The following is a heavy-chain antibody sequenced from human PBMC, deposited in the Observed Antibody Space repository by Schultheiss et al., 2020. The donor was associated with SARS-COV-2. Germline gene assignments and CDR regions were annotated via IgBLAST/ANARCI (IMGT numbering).Heavy chain of an antibody. Sequence: GGSLRLSCAASGFTVSSNYMSWVRQAPGKGLEWVSVIYSGGSTYYADSVKGRFTISRDNSKNTLYLQMNSLRAEDTAVYYCARDLVVVPAAIPDYWGQGTLVTVSS. V-gene: IGHV3-66*02. CDR2: IYSGGST. CDR3: ARDLVVVPAAIPDY. CDR1: GFTVSSNY. D-gene: IGHD2-2*02. J-gene: IGHJ4*02.